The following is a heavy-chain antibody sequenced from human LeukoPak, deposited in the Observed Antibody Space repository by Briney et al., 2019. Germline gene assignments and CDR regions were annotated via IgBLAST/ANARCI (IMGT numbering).Heavy chain of an antibody. CDR3: AREGGSTDLDY. Sequence: ASVKVSCKASGYTFTTYAIHWVRQAPGQRLEWMGWINAGNGNAKYSQKFQDRVTITRDTSASTAHMELSGLRSEDTAVFYCAREGGSTDLDYWGQGTLVTVSS. J-gene: IGHJ4*02. D-gene: IGHD3-16*01. V-gene: IGHV1-3*01. CDR2: INAGNGNA. CDR1: GYTFTTYA.